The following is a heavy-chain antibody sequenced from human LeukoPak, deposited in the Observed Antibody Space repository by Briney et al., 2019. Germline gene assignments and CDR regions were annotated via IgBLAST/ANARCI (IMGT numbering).Heavy chain of an antibody. CDR2: IKHSGST. D-gene: IGHD3-3*01. V-gene: IGHV4-34*01. CDR1: GGSFSGYY. J-gene: IGHJ6*03. Sequence: PSDTQSLTCAVYGGSFSGYYGSWIRHPPGKGREWIGEIKHSGSTKYDPSLKSRVTISVDTSKNQFSLKLSSLTAADTAVYYCARPPVYDFWSGYVGGYYMDVWGRGTTVTVSS. CDR3: ARPPVYDFWSGYVGGYYMDV.